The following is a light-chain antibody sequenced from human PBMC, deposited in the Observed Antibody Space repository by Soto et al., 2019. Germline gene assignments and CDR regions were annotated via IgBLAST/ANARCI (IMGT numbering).Light chain of an antibody. CDR2: AAS. J-gene: IGKJ2*01. V-gene: IGKV3-11*01. CDR1: QSVSSY. Sequence: EIVLTQSPATLYLSPGERATLSCRASQSVSSYLAWYQQKPGQAPRLLIYAASNRATGIPARFSGSGSGTDFTLSISCLEPEYFAVYNGQLPYTFGQGTKQEIK. CDR3: QLPYT.